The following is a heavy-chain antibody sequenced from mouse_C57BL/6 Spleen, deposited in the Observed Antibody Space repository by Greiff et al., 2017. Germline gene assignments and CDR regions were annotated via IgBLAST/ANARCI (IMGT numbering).Heavy chain of an antibody. CDR1: GYTFTSYW. Sequence: VQLQQPGAELVMPGASVKLSCKASGYTFTSYWMHWVKQRPGQGLEWIGEIDPSDSYTNYNQKFKGKSTLTVDKSSSTAYMQLSSLTSEDSAVYYCVIYYYGSMDYWGQGTSVTVSS. CDR2: IDPSDSYT. J-gene: IGHJ4*01. D-gene: IGHD1-1*01. CDR3: VIYYYGSMDY. V-gene: IGHV1-69*01.